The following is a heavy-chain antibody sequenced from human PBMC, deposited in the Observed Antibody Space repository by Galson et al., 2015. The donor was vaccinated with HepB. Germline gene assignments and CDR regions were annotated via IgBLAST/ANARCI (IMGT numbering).Heavy chain of an antibody. CDR1: GYTFTSYY. D-gene: IGHD4-17*01. V-gene: IGHV1-46*01. J-gene: IGHJ4*02. Sequence: SVKVSCKASGYTFTSYYMHWVRQAPGQGLEWMGIINPSGGSTSYAQKFQGRVTMTRDTSTSTVYMELSSLRSEDTAVYYCARDINGDYEAGGFDYWGQGTLVTVSS. CDR2: INPSGGST. CDR3: ARDINGDYEAGGFDY.